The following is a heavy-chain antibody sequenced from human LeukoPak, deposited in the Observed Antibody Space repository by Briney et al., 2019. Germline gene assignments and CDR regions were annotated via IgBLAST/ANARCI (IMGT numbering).Heavy chain of an antibody. V-gene: IGHV3-48*03. D-gene: IGHD3-16*02. CDR2: ISSSGSTI. Sequence: QPGGSLRLSCAASGFTFSSYEMNWVRQAPGKGLEWVSYISSSGSTIYYADSVKGRFTISRDNAKNSLYLQMNSLRAEDTAVYYCARADYDYVWGSYRPPDYWGQGTLVTVSS. CDR3: ARADYDYVWGSYRPPDY. J-gene: IGHJ4*02. CDR1: GFTFSSYE.